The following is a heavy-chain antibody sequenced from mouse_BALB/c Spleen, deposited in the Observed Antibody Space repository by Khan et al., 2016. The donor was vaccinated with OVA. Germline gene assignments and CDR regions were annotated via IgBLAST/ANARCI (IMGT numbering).Heavy chain of an antibody. J-gene: IGHJ3*01. CDR3: ARRNYFGYTFAY. Sequence: QVQLQQSGAELARPGASVKLSCKASGYTFTDYYINWVKQRTGQGLEWIGEISPGSGDTYYNEKLKGKATLTADKSSTTAYMQLSSLTSEASAVYFCARRNYFGYTFAYWGQATLVTVSA. V-gene: IGHV1-77*01. CDR2: ISPGSGDT. D-gene: IGHD1-2*01. CDR1: GYTFTDYY.